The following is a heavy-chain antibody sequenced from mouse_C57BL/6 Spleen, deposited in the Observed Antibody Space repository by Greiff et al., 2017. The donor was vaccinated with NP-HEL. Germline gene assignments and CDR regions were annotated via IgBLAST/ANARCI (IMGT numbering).Heavy chain of an antibody. CDR1: GFTFSDAW. V-gene: IGHV6-6*01. CDR3: TRTIYYGNPFDY. D-gene: IGHD2-1*01. CDR2: IRNKANNHAT. Sequence: EVKLMESGGGLVQPGGSMKLSCAASGFTFSDAWMDWVRQSPEKGLEWVAEIRNKANNHATYYAESVKGRFTISRDDSKSSVYLQMNSLRAEDTGIYYCTRTIYYGNPFDYWGQGTTLTVSS. J-gene: IGHJ2*01.